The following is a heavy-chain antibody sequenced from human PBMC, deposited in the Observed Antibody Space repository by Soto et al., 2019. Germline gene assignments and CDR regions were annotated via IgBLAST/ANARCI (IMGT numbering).Heavy chain of an antibody. V-gene: IGHV1-69*12. CDR3: ARGRSMVRGVNYYYGMDV. CDR1: GGTFSSYA. D-gene: IGHD3-10*01. Sequence: QVQLVQSGAEVKKPGSSVKVSCKASGGTFSSYAISWVRQAPGQGLEWMGGIIPIFGTANYAQKFQGRVTITADESTSTAYMERSSLRSEDTAVYYCARGRSMVRGVNYYYGMDVWGQGTTVTVSS. CDR2: IIPIFGTA. J-gene: IGHJ6*02.